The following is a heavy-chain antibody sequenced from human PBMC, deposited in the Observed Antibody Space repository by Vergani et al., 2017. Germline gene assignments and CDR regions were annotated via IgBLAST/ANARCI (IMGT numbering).Heavy chain of an antibody. Sequence: QMQLVQSGAEVKQTGSSVKVSCKASGYTFTYRYLHWVRQAPGQALEWMGWITPFNGNTNYAQKFQDRVTITRDRSMSTAYMELSSLRSEDTAMYYCARDRAVVVHKYYFDYWGQGTLVTVSS. V-gene: IGHV1-45*02. J-gene: IGHJ4*02. D-gene: IGHD2-2*01. CDR3: ARDRAVVVHKYYFDY. CDR1: GYTFTYRY. CDR2: ITPFNGNT.